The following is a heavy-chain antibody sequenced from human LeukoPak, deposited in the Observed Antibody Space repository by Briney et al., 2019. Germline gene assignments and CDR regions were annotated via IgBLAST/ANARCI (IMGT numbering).Heavy chain of an antibody. D-gene: IGHD3-10*01. Sequence: SQTLSLTCGISGDSVSSKSAAWNWIRKSPSRGLEWLGRTYYRSKWYNDYAVSVNGRITINPDSSRNQFSLQLNSVTPEDAAVYYCARSISSLGRGVDPWGQGTLVTVSS. CDR2: TYYRSKWYN. CDR1: GDSVSSKSAA. CDR3: ARSISSLGRGVDP. V-gene: IGHV6-1*01. J-gene: IGHJ5*02.